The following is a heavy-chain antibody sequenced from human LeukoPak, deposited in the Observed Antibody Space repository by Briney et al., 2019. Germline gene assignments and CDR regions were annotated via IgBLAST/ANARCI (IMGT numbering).Heavy chain of an antibody. CDR1: GGSISSGSYY. CDR2: IYTSVSI. Sequence: PSQTLSLTCTVSGGSISSGSYYWSWIRQPAGKGLELIVRIYTSVSIKYTPSLKSRVTISVDTSKNQFSLKLSSVTAADTGVYYCARSTDSSGYYQRYFDYWGQGTLVTVSS. CDR3: ARSTDSSGYYQRYFDY. D-gene: IGHD3-22*01. J-gene: IGHJ4*02. V-gene: IGHV4-61*02.